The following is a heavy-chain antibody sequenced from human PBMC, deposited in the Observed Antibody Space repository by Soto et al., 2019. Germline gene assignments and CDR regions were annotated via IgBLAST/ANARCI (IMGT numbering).Heavy chain of an antibody. Sequence: QVQVQESGPGLVKASDTLSLTCRVSGYFISSSHWWGWIRQPPGKGLEWIGHINYSGSFYHDPSLKSRVTMSLDTSKPQFSLRLSSVTAVDTAVYYCARIATTTLGGPIDYWGRGTLVTGSS. D-gene: IGHD1-26*01. V-gene: IGHV4-28*05. CDR1: GYFISSSHW. CDR2: INYSGSF. J-gene: IGHJ4*02. CDR3: ARIATTTLGGPIDY.